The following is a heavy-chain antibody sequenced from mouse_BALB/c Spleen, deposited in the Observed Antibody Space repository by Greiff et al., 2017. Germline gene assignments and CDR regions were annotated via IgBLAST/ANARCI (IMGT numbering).Heavy chain of an antibody. CDR2: INPYNDGT. CDR1: GYTFTSYV. J-gene: IGHJ1*01. Sequence: VQLKESGPELVKPGASVKMSCKASGYTFTSYVMHWVKQKPGQGLEWIGYINPYNDGTKYNEKFKGKATLTSDKSSSTAYMELSSLTSEDSAVYYCARSGGSSIYYGYWYFDVWGAGTTVTVSS. D-gene: IGHD2-1*01. CDR3: ARSGGSSIYYGYWYFDV. V-gene: IGHV1-14*01.